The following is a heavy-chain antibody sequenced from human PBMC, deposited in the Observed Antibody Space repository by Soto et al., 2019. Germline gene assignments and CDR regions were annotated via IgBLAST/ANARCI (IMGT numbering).Heavy chain of an antibody. J-gene: IGHJ6*02. CDR1: GFTFSSYG. Sequence: PGGSLRLSCAASGFTFSSYGMHWVRQAPGKGLEWVAVIWFNGRNKYYADSVKGRFTISRDNSKNTLYLQMSSLRAEDTAVYYCAREKGASRYYLGLDVWGQGTTVTVSS. D-gene: IGHD2-2*01. CDR3: AREKGASRYYLGLDV. CDR2: IWFNGRNK. V-gene: IGHV3-33*01.